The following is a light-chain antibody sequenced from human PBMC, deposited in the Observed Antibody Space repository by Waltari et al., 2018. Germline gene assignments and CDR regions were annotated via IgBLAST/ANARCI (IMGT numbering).Light chain of an antibody. CDR1: QSVKNN. CDR3: QQYNHWPPVFT. V-gene: IGKV3-15*01. CDR2: GAS. J-gene: IGKJ3*01. Sequence: EIVLTQSPATLSVSPGERATLSCRASQSVKNNLAWYQQKPGQAPRLLIYGASNRATGVPARFSGSGSGTDFTLTISSLQSEDFALYYCQQYNHWPPVFTFGPGTKLDIK.